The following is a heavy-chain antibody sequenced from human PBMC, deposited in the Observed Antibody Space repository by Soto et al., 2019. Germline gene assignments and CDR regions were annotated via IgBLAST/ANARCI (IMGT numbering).Heavy chain of an antibody. J-gene: IGHJ3*02. V-gene: IGHV3-21*01. Sequence: PGGSLRLSCAASGFTFSSYGMSWVRQAPGKGLEWVSSIDSTSAYIFYADSMKGRFTISRDNAKNSLYLQLNSLGAEDTAVYYCARSKSGEAFDMWGQGTMVTVSS. CDR2: IDSTSAYI. CDR1: GFTFSSYG. CDR3: ARSKSGEAFDM. D-gene: IGHD1-26*01.